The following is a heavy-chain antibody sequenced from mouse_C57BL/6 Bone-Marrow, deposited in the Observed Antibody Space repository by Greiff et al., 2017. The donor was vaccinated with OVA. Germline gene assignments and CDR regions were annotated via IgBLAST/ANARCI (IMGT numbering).Heavy chain of an antibody. CDR2: IYPRSGNT. CDR1: GYTFTSYG. Sequence: QVQLKQSGAELARPGASVKLSCKASGYTFTSYGISWVKQRTGQGLEWIGEIYPRSGNTYYNEKFKGKATLTADKSSSTAYMELRSLTSEDSAVYFCARWGVGAYYFDYWGQGTTLTVSS. V-gene: IGHV1-81*01. J-gene: IGHJ2*01. D-gene: IGHD1-1*01. CDR3: ARWGVGAYYFDY.